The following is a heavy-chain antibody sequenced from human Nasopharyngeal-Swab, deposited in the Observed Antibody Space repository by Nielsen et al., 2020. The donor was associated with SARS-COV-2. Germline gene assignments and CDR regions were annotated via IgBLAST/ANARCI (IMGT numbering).Heavy chain of an antibody. CDR3: AIRWQLDGVYYFDY. CDR1: GFTFDDYA. Sequence: SLKISCAASGFTFDDYAMHWVRQAPGKGLEWVSGISWNSGSIGYADSVKGRFTISRDNAKNSLYLQMNSLRAEDTALYYCAIRWQLDGVYYFDYWGQGTLVTVSS. J-gene: IGHJ4*02. D-gene: IGHD6-6*01. CDR2: ISWNSGSI. V-gene: IGHV3-9*01.